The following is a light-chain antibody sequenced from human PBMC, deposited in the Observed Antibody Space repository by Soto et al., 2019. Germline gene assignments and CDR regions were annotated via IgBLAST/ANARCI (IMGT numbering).Light chain of an antibody. J-gene: IGLJ1*01. CDR3: SSYAGSNYYV. CDR1: SSDVGGYQY. CDR2: AVS. V-gene: IGLV2-8*01. Sequence: SVLTQPPSASGSPGQSVTISCTGTSSDVGGYQYVSWYQQYPGKAPRLMIYAVSKRPSGVPDRFSGSLSGNTASLTVSGLQAEDEADYYCSSYAGSNYYVFGTGTKVTVL.